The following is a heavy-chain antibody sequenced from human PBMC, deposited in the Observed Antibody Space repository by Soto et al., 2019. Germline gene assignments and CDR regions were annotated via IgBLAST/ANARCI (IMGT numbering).Heavy chain of an antibody. CDR2: IYWDDDK. CDR1: GLSHSTSGVG. J-gene: IGHJ4*02. CDR3: AHTRIAAAGYYFDY. D-gene: IGHD6-13*01. Sequence: VSAPTPVNPTQTLTLTCTFSGLSHSTSGVGVGWIRQPPGKALEWLALIYWDDDKRYSPSLKSRLTITKDTSKNQVVLTMTNMDPVDTATYYCAHTRIAAAGYYFDYWGQGTLVTVS. V-gene: IGHV2-5*02.